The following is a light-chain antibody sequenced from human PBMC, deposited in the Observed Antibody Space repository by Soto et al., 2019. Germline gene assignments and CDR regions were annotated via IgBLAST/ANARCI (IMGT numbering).Light chain of an antibody. J-gene: IGKJ1*01. CDR3: LLDFRYFWS. V-gene: IGKV1-6*01. CDR1: EAIRSA. Sequence: AIQLTQSPSSLSASVGDRVTSIWRASEAIRSAVGGYQQPPGKVHQLLIYAASNLQSGVPSRFSVIGSGTEFTLTISSLQPEDFATYYCLLDFRYFWSFGQGTKVDIK. CDR2: AAS.